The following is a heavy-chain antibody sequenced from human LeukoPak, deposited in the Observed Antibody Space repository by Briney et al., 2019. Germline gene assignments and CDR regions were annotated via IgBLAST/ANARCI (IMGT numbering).Heavy chain of an antibody. V-gene: IGHV3-23*01. CDR3: ARDLEEGGSGSFDY. CDR2: ISGSGGST. D-gene: IGHD3-10*01. J-gene: IGHJ4*02. Sequence: GGSLRLSCAASGFTFSSYAMSWVRQAPGKGLEWVSAISGSGGSTYYADPVKGRFTISRDNAKNSLYLQMNSLRAEDTAVYYCARDLEEGGSGSFDYWGQGTLVTVSS. CDR1: GFTFSSYA.